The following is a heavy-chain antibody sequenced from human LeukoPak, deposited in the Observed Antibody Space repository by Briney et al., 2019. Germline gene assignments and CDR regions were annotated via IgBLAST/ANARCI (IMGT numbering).Heavy chain of an antibody. CDR2: IKSKTDGGTT. CDR3: STRVHGSSGYYLDY. J-gene: IGHJ4*02. V-gene: IGHV3-15*01. Sequence: GWSLRLCCAASGFISSSYWMSWVRKAPGKGVEWVGRIKSKTDGGTTDYAAPVKGRFTISRDDSKNTLFLQMNSLKTEDTAVYYCSTRVHGSSGYYLDYWGQGTLVTVSS. D-gene: IGHD3-22*01. CDR1: GFISSSYW.